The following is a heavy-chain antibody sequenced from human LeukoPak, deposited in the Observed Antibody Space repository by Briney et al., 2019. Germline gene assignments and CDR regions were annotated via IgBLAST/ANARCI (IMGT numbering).Heavy chain of an antibody. V-gene: IGHV3-11*04. D-gene: IGHD6-19*01. J-gene: IGHJ1*01. Sequence: GGSLRLSCAASGFTFSDDYMSWIRQAPGKGLEWVSYISSSGSTIYYADSVKGRFTISRDNAKNSLYLQMNSLRAEDTAVYYCATLGSSGYSSGWYHAEYFQHWGQGTLVTVSS. CDR2: ISSSGSTI. CDR3: ATLGSSGYSSGWYHAEYFQH. CDR1: GFTFSDDY.